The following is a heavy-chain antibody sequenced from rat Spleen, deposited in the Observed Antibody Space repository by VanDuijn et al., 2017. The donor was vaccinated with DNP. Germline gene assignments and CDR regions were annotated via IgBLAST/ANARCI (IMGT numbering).Heavy chain of an antibody. CDR3: ASWAPIAPISTSNY. CDR2: INTDGGGT. Sequence: EVHLVESGGGLAQPGRSMNLSCAASGFTFSSFPMAWVRQAPGKGLEWVASINTDGGGTYYSDSVKGRFTISRNNAEKTVHLQMNSLRSEDTATYYCASWAPIAPISTSNYWGQGVMVTVSS. D-gene: IGHD1-2*01. J-gene: IGHJ2*01. V-gene: IGHV5-46*01. CDR1: GFTFSSFP.